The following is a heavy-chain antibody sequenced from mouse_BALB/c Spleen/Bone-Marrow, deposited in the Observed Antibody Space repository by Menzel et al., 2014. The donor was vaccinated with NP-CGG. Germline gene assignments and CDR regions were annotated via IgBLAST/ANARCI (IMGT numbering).Heavy chain of an antibody. CDR3: ARYYYGYYFDY. V-gene: IGHV14-3*02. J-gene: IGHJ2*01. Sequence: EVKVVESGAELVKPGASVKLSCTASGFNIKDTHMHWVKQRPEQGLEWIGRIDPANGNTKYDPKFQGKATITADTSSNTAYLQLSSLTSEDTAVYYCARYYYGYYFDYWGQGTTLTVSS. CDR2: IDPANGNT. CDR1: GFNIKDTH. D-gene: IGHD1-2*01.